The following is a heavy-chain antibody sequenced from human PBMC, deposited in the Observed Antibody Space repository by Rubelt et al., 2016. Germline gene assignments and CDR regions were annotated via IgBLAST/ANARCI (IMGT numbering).Heavy chain of an antibody. V-gene: IGHV3-53*05. Sequence: VSVIYSGGSTYYADSVKGRFTISRDNAKNSLYLQMNSLRAEDTALYYCAKDPSTIAARGMDVWGQGTTVTVSS. D-gene: IGHD6-6*01. J-gene: IGHJ6*02. CDR2: IYSGGST. CDR3: AKDPSTIAARGMDV.